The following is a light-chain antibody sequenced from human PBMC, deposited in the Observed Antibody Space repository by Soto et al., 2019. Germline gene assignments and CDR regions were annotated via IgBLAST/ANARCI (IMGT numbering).Light chain of an antibody. V-gene: IGKV1-39*01. CDR3: QQSFTSPPT. J-gene: IGKJ1*01. Sequence: DIQMTQSPSSLSASVGDRVTITCRASQSISSSLNWFQENSYLNWYQQKPGKAPKLLIYAASGLQSGVPSRFSGSGSGTDFTLTISSLQPEDFATYYCQQSFTSPPTFGQGTKVEVK. CDR2: AAS. CDR1: QSISSSLNWFQENSY.